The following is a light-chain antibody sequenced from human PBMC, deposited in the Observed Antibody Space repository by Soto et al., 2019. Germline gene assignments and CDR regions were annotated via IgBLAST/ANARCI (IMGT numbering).Light chain of an antibody. CDR3: QQRTNWRAT. Sequence: EVVLTQSPATLSLSPGERATLSCRASQSVGSYLTWYQQKPGQAPRLLIYDASNRATGIPARFSGSGSGTDFTLTISSLEPEDFAVYFCQQRTNWRATFGRGKRLDIK. V-gene: IGKV3-11*01. CDR1: QSVGSY. CDR2: DAS. J-gene: IGKJ5*01.